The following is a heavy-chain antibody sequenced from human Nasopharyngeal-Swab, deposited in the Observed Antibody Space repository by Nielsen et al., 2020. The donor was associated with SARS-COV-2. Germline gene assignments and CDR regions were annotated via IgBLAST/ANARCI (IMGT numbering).Heavy chain of an antibody. CDR3: AKSFAALTTVSNFDY. CDR1: GFTFSSYA. CDR2: ISGSGGST. V-gene: IGHV3-23*01. J-gene: IGHJ4*02. Sequence: GGSLRLSCAASGFTFSSYAMSWVRQAPGKGLEWVSAISGSGGSTCYADSVKGRFTISRDNSKNTLYLQMNSLRAEDTAVYYCAKSFAALTTVSNFDYWGQGTLVTVSS. D-gene: IGHD4-17*01.